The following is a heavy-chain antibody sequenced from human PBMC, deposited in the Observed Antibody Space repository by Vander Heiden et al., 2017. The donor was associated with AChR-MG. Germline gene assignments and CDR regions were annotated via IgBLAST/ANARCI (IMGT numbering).Heavy chain of an antibody. D-gene: IGHD6-13*01. J-gene: IGHJ4*02. CDR3: ARGWSSWYQFDY. Sequence: QVQLVQSGAEVTKPGSSVKVSCKASGGTFSSYAISWVRQAPGQGVEWRGGIIPIFGTANYAQKFQGRVTITADESTSTAYMELSSLRSEDTAVYYCARGWSSWYQFDYWGQGTLVTVSS. V-gene: IGHV1-69*01. CDR2: IIPIFGTA. CDR1: GGTFSSYA.